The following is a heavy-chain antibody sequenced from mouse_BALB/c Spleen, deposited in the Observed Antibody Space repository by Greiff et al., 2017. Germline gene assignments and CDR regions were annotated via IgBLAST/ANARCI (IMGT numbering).Heavy chain of an antibody. CDR3: TRHRYDRDAMDY. D-gene: IGHD2-14*01. Sequence: EVQLQQSGTVLARPGASVKMSCKASGYTFTSYWMHWVKQRPGQGLEWIGAIYPGNSDTSYNQKFKGKAKLTAVTSTSTAYMELSSLTNEDSAVYYCTRHRYDRDAMDYWGQGTSVTVSS. J-gene: IGHJ4*01. CDR2: IYPGNSDT. V-gene: IGHV1-5*01. CDR1: GYTFTSYW.